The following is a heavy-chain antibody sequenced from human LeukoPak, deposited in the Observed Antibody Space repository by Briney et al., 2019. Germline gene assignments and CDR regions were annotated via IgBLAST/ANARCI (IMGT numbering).Heavy chain of an antibody. CDR1: GFTFSSYS. CDR2: ISSSNSYI. D-gene: IGHD4-17*01. Sequence: GGSLRLSCAASGFTFSSYSMNWVGQAPGKGLEWVSSISSSNSYIYYADSVKGRFTISRDNAKNSLYLQMNSLRAEDTAVYYCARHDYGDYSLFDYWGQGTLVTVSS. J-gene: IGHJ4*02. CDR3: ARHDYGDYSLFDY. V-gene: IGHV3-21*01.